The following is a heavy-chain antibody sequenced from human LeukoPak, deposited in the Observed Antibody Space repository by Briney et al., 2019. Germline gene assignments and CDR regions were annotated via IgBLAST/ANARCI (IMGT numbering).Heavy chain of an antibody. CDR3: ARDTYYYDSSGYLDAFDI. Sequence: PGGSLRLSCAASGFTFSSYAMHWVRQAPGKGLEWVAVISYDGSNKYYADSVKGRFTISRDNSKNTLYLQMNSLRAEDTAVYYCARDTYYYDSSGYLDAFDIWGQGTMVTVSS. V-gene: IGHV3-30*04. CDR2: ISYDGSNK. J-gene: IGHJ3*02. D-gene: IGHD3-22*01. CDR1: GFTFSSYA.